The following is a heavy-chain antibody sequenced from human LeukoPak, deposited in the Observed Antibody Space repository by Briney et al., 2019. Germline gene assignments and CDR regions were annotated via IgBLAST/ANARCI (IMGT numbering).Heavy chain of an antibody. D-gene: IGHD2-2*01. V-gene: IGHV1-2*02. CDR1: GYTFTGYY. CDR3: AREVDPYCSSTSCYGLEYFQH. Sequence: ASVKVSCKASGYTFTGYYMHRVRQAPGQGLEWMGWINPNSGGTNYAQKFQGRVTMTRDTSISTAYMELRSLRSDDTAVYYCAREVDPYCSSTSCYGLEYFQHWGQGTLVTVSS. CDR2: INPNSGGT. J-gene: IGHJ1*01.